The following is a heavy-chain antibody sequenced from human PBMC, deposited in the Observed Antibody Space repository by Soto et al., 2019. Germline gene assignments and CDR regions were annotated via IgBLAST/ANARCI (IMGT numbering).Heavy chain of an antibody. V-gene: IGHV3-21*01. Sequence: GGSLRLSCAASGFAFSDYSMNWVRQTPGKGLEWVASISSSGTYTYYADSVKGRFTIFRDNAKNSLYLQMSSLRAEDTAVYFCATRYCSTTICYAFDDWGQGTMVTVSS. CDR2: ISSSGTYT. J-gene: IGHJ3*01. CDR3: ATRYCSTTICYAFDD. CDR1: GFAFSDYS. D-gene: IGHD2-2*01.